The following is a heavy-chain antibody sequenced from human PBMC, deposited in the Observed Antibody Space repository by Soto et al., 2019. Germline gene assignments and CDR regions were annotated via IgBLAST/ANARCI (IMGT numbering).Heavy chain of an antibody. CDR2: ISPYNGNT. CDR3: ARVRLGVSVTGGGFDS. D-gene: IGHD2-8*01. J-gene: IGHJ4*02. Sequence: QVQLVQSGGEVKKPGASVKVSCKASGYTFSNFGLIWVRQAPGQGLELMGWISPYNGNTNYAQKLQGRLTMTTDTSTSSAYMELRSLRSDDTAVYYCARVRLGVSVTGGGFDSWGQGTLVTVSS. V-gene: IGHV1-18*01. CDR1: GYTFSNFG.